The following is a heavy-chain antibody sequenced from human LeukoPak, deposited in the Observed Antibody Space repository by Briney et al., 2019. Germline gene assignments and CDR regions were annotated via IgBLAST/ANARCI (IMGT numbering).Heavy chain of an antibody. J-gene: IGHJ5*02. CDR1: GDSVSSNSAA. CDR3: ARAGVDYYDSSGYPIYYFDP. V-gene: IGHV6-1*01. D-gene: IGHD3-22*01. CDR2: TYYKSKWYN. Sequence: SQTLSLTCAISGDSVSSNSAAWNWIRQSPSRGLEWLGRTYYKSKWYNDYAVSVKSRITINPDTSKNQFSLQLNSVTTEDTAVYYCARAGVDYYDSSGYPIYYFDPWGQGTLVTVSS.